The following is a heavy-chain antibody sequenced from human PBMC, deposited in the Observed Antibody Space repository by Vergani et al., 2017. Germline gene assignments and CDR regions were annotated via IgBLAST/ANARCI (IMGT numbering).Heavy chain of an antibody. CDR3: AKNGYSSGWYPGYYYYGMDV. V-gene: IGHV3-23*01. CDR1: GFTFSSYA. Sequence: EVQLLESGGGLVQPGGSLRLSCAASGFTFSSYAMSWVRQAPGKGLEWVSAIIGSGGSTYYADSVKGRFTISRDNSKNTLYLQMNSLRAEDTAVYYCAKNGYSSGWYPGYYYYGMDVWGQGTTVTVSS. J-gene: IGHJ6*02. D-gene: IGHD6-19*01. CDR2: IIGSGGST.